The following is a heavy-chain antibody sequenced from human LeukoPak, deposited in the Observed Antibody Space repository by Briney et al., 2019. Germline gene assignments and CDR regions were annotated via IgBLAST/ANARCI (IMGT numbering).Heavy chain of an antibody. Sequence: GGSLRLSCAASGFTVSSNYMSWVRQAPGKGLEWVSVIYSGGSTYYADSVKGRFTISRHNSKNTLYLQMNSLRAEDTAVYYCARDRSPYSSSSDGYFDYWGQGTLVTVSS. CDR2: IYSGGST. D-gene: IGHD6-6*01. CDR3: ARDRSPYSSSSDGYFDY. V-gene: IGHV3-53*04. J-gene: IGHJ4*02. CDR1: GFTVSSNY.